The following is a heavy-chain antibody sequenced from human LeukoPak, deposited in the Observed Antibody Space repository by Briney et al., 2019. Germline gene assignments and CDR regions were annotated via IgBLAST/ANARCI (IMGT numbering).Heavy chain of an antibody. D-gene: IGHD2-15*01. Sequence: ASVKVSCKAPGYTFTSYDINWVRQATGQGLEWMGWMNPNSGNTGYAQKFQGRVTMTRNTSISTAYMELSSLRSEDTAVYYCATSVVTLGYYYYGMDVWGQGTTVTVSS. J-gene: IGHJ6*02. CDR1: GYTFTSYD. V-gene: IGHV1-8*01. CDR3: ATSVVTLGYYYYGMDV. CDR2: MNPNSGNT.